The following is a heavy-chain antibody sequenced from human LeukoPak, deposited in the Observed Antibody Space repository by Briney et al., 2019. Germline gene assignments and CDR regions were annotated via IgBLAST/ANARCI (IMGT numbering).Heavy chain of an antibody. CDR2: INPNSGGT. J-gene: IGHJ5*02. Sequence: ASEKVSCKASGYTFTGYYMHCVRQAPGQGLEWMGWINPNSGGTNYAQKFQGRVTMTRDTSISTGYMELSRLRSDETAVYYCASQSTVTTNWFDPWGQGTLVTVSS. CDR3: ASQSTVTTNWFDP. CDR1: GYTFTGYY. D-gene: IGHD4-17*01. V-gene: IGHV1-2*02.